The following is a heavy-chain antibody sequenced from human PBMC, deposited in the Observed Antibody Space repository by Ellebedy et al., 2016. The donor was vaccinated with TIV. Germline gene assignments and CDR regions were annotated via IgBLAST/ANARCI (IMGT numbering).Heavy chain of an antibody. V-gene: IGHV4-39*01. J-gene: IGHJ4*02. CDR3: ARGVAAALDY. CDR2: IYYSGST. CDR1: GGSFSSSTYS. D-gene: IGHD6-13*01. Sequence: SETLSLXXTVAGGSFSSSTYSWGWIRQPPGKGLEWIGSIYYSGSTYYNPSLKSRVTTSVDTSKNQFSLMLNSVTAADTAVYYCARGVAAALDYWGQGTLVTVSS.